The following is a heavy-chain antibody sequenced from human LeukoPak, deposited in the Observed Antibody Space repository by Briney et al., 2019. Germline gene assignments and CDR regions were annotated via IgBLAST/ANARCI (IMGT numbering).Heavy chain of an antibody. CDR1: GFTFRDYY. V-gene: IGHV3-11*04. D-gene: IGHD3-3*01. J-gene: IGHJ3*01. Sequence: TGGSLRLSCAASGFTFRDYYMSWIRQAPGKGLEWVSYISSSGSTIYYADSVKGRFTISRDNAKNSLYLQMNSLRAEDTAVYYCASYNYDFWSGYPAQPPAWGQGTMVTVSS. CDR3: ASYNYDFWSGYPAQPPA. CDR2: ISSSGSTI.